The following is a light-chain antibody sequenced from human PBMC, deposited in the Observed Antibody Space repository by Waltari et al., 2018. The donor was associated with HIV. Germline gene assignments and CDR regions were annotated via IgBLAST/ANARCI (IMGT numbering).Light chain of an antibody. CDR1: QSISSY. J-gene: IGKJ4*01. Sequence: DIQMAQSPSSLSASVVDSFSITCRSSQSISSYLNWYQQKPGKAPKLLIYAASSLQSGVPSRFSGSGSGTDFTLTISSLQPEDFATYYCQQSYSTPLTFGGGTKVEIK. CDR3: QQSYSTPLT. V-gene: IGKV1-39*01. CDR2: AAS.